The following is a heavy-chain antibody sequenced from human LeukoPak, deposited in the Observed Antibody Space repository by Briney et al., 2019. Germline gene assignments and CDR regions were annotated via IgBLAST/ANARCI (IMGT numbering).Heavy chain of an antibody. V-gene: IGHV4-59*13. CDR2: IYYSGST. CDR3: ARDGGGYYYGSGSYYNWFDP. D-gene: IGHD3-10*01. CDR1: GGSISSYY. Sequence: SETLSLTCTVSGGSISSYYWSWIRQPPGKGLEWTGYIYYSGSTNYNPSLKSRVTISVDTSKNQFSLKLSSVTAADTAVYYCARDGGGYYYGSGSYYNWFDPWGQGTLVTVSS. J-gene: IGHJ5*02.